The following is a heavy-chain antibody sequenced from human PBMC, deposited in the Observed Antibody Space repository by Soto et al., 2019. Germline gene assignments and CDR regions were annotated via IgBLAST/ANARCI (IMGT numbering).Heavy chain of an antibody. CDR1: GYAFTTYG. V-gene: IGHV1-18*01. D-gene: IGHD1-1*01. CDR2: ISAQNGNT. J-gene: IGHJ4*02. Sequence: QVHLVQSGAEVKKPGASVKVSCQGSGYAFTTYGITWVRQAPGQGLEWMGWISAQNGNTNYAQRLQGRVTVTRDTSTSTAYMELRSLRYDDTAVYYWARGRYGDYWGQGALVTVSS. CDR3: ARGRYGDY.